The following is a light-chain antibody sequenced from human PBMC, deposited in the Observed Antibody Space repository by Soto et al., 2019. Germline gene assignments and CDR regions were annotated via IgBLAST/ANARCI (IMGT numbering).Light chain of an antibody. Sequence: EIVLTQSPATLSLSPGERATLSCRASQSVSSYLAWYQQKPGQAPRLLIYDASNRATGIPARFSGRGSGTDFTLTISSLEPEDFAVYYCQQRSNWPPWTFGQGTRLEIK. CDR2: DAS. CDR1: QSVSSY. J-gene: IGKJ5*01. CDR3: QQRSNWPPWT. V-gene: IGKV3-11*01.